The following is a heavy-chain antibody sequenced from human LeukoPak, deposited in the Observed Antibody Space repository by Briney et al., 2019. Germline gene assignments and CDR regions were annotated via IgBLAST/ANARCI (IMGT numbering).Heavy chain of an antibody. D-gene: IGHD3-9*01. CDR3: ASQFTYYDILTGYYPPYDY. CDR2: ISSSSTTI. V-gene: IGHV3-48*01. CDR1: GFTFSTYR. J-gene: IGHJ4*02. Sequence: GGSLRLSCAASGFTFSTYRMNWVRQAPGNGLEWVSYISSSSTTIHYADSVKGRFTISRDNAKNTLYLQMNSLRAEDTAVYYCASQFTYYDILTGYYPPYDYWGQGTLVTVSS.